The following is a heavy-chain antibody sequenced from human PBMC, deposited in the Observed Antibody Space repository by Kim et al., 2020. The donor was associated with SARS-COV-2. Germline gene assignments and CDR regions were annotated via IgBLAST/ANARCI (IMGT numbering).Heavy chain of an antibody. CDR3: AKGPARELWFGDLNFQH. V-gene: IGHV3-23*01. Sequence: GGSLRLSCAASGFTFSSYAMSWVRQAPGKGLEWVSAISGSGGSTYYADSVKGRFTISRDNSKNTLYLQMNSLRAEDTAVYYCAKGPARELWFGDLNFQHWGQGTLVTVSS. J-gene: IGHJ1*01. CDR1: GFTFSSYA. CDR2: ISGSGGST. D-gene: IGHD3-10*01.